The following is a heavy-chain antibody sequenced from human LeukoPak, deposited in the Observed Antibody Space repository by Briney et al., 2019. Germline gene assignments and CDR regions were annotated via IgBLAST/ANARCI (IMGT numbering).Heavy chain of an antibody. CDR1: GFTFSSYA. J-gene: IGHJ4*02. Sequence: LSGGSLRLSCAASGFTFSSYAMSWVRQAPGKGLEWVSAISGSGGSTYYADSVKGRFTISRDNSKNTLYLQMNSLRAEDTAVYYCAKDGFSVLGRYYYDSSGSYWGQGTLVTVSS. D-gene: IGHD3-22*01. CDR3: AKDGFSVLGRYYYDSSGSY. V-gene: IGHV3-23*01. CDR2: ISGSGGST.